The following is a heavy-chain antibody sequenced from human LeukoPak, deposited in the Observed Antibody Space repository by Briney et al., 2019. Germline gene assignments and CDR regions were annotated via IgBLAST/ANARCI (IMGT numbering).Heavy chain of an antibody. CDR2: IKSKTDGGTT. Sequence: PGGSLRLSCAASGFPFSNAWMGWVRQAPGNGLEWVGRIKSKTDGGTTDYAAPVKGRFTISRDNAKNSLYLQMNSLRAEDTALYYCAKDGAYYYGSGSHGFVYWGQGTLVTVSS. CDR1: GFPFSNAW. D-gene: IGHD3-10*01. J-gene: IGHJ4*02. CDR3: AKDGAYYYGSGSHGFVY. V-gene: IGHV3-15*05.